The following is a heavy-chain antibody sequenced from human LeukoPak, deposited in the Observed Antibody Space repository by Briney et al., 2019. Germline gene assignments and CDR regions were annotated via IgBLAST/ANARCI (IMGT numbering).Heavy chain of an antibody. CDR2: ISGSGGST. D-gene: IGHD5-18*01. Sequence: PGESLTLSCAASGFTFSSYAMSWVRQAPGKGLEWVSAISGSGGSTYYADPVKGRFSISGDNSKNTLYLQMNSLRAEDTAVYYCARGGIQLWPLFDYWRQRTLVPLSS. V-gene: IGHV3-23*01. J-gene: IGHJ4*02. CDR1: GFTFSSYA. CDR3: ARGGIQLWPLFDY.